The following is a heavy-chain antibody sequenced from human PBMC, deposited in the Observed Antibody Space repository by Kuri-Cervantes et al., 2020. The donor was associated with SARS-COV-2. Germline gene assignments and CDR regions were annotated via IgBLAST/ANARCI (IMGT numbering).Heavy chain of an antibody. CDR3: ARVRGAGWFYPMDY. J-gene: IGHJ4*02. Sequence: ASFQVSCNTSGYTFRSNGINWVRQAPGQGLEWIGGVSTDSGNTNYEPRLQRRITESTDKSTSTSYLQLWSLKSDDTAVYYCARVRGAGWFYPMDYWGQGTTVTVSS. CDR1: GYTFRSNG. V-gene: IGHV1-18*01. D-gene: IGHD3-10*01. CDR2: VSTDSGNT.